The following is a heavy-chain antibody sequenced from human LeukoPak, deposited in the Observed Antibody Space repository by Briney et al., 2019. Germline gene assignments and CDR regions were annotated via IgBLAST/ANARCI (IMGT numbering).Heavy chain of an antibody. Sequence: PGGSLRLSCAASGFTFSSHAMSWVRQAPGKGLEWVSAISGSGGSTYYADSVKGRFTISRDNSKNTLYLQMNSLRAEDTAVYYCAKSEVVTSYYFDYWGQGTLVTVSS. V-gene: IGHV3-23*01. CDR1: GFTFSSHA. CDR3: AKSEVVTSYYFDY. D-gene: IGHD3-22*01. J-gene: IGHJ4*02. CDR2: ISGSGGST.